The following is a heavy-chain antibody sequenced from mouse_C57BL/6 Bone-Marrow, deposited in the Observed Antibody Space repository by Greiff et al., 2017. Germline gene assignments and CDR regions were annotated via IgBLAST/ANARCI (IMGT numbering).Heavy chain of an antibody. V-gene: IGHV1-75*01. Sequence: VKLQQSGPELVKPGASVKLSCKASGYTFTDYYINWVKQRPGQGLEWIGWFFPGSGSIYYNEKFQGKATLTVDKSSSTAYMLLSSLTSADTAVYVCAREDQGYYFDYWCQGTTLTVSS. J-gene: IGHJ2*01. CDR2: FFPGSGSI. CDR1: GYTFTDYY. CDR3: AREDQGYYFDY.